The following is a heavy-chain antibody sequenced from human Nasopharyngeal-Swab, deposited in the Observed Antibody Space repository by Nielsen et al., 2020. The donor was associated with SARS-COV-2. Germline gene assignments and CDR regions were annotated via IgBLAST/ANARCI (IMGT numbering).Heavy chain of an antibody. Sequence: GGSLRLSCAASGFTFDDYAMHWVRQAPGKGLEWVSGISWNSGSIGYADSVKGRFTISRDNAKNSLYLQMNSLRAEDTALYYCAKLGGYNFPNWYFDLWGRGTLVTVSS. CDR3: AKLGGYNFPNWYFDL. CDR1: GFTFDDYA. CDR2: ISWNSGSI. D-gene: IGHD5-24*01. J-gene: IGHJ2*01. V-gene: IGHV3-9*01.